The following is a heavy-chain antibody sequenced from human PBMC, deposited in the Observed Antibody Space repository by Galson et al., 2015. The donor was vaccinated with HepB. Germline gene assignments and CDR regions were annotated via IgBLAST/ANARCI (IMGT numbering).Heavy chain of an antibody. Sequence: QSGAEVKKPGESLKISCKGSGYSFTSYWIGWVRQMPGKGLEWMGIIYPGDSDTRYSPSFQGQVTISADKSISTAYLQWSSLKASDTAMYYCARPRLYDSSGYYRGGYFDYWGQGTLVTVSS. CDR3: ARPRLYDSSGYYRGGYFDY. J-gene: IGHJ4*02. D-gene: IGHD3-22*01. CDR1: GYSFTSYW. V-gene: IGHV5-51*01. CDR2: IYPGDSDT.